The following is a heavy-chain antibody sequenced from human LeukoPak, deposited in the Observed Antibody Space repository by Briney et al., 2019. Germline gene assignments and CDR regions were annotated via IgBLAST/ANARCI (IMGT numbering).Heavy chain of an antibody. Sequence: PSETLSLTCTASGYSISSGYYWGWIRQPPGKGLEWIGSIYHSGSTYYNPSLKSRVTISVDTSKNQFSLKLSSVTAADTAVYYCARAYYYGSGIHRRGVWHDAFDIWGQGTMVTVSS. CDR1: GYSISSGYY. J-gene: IGHJ3*02. V-gene: IGHV4-38-2*02. D-gene: IGHD3-10*01. CDR2: IYHSGST. CDR3: ARAYYYGSGIHRRGVWHDAFDI.